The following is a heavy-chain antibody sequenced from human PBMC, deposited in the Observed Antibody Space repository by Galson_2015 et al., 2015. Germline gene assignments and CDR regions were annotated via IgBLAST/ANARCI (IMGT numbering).Heavy chain of an antibody. D-gene: IGHD1-20*01. CDR3: ARLTGRDEAFDI. J-gene: IGHJ3*02. CDR1: GYSFTNNW. CDR2: IYPGDSDT. V-gene: IGHV5-51*01. Sequence: QSGAEVKKPGESLKISCTGSGYSFTNNWLGWVRQMPGKGLEWMGIIYPGDSDTRYSPSFQGQVTISVDKSISTSYLQLSSLKASDTAMYYCARLTGRDEAFDIWGQGTVDSVSS.